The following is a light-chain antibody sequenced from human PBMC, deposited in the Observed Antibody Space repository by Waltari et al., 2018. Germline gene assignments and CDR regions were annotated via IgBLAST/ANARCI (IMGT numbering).Light chain of an antibody. Sequence: QSALTHPAPVSGSPGQSITISCTGTSSDVGGHNYVSWYQQHPGKAPKLMIYDVSNRPSGVSNRFSGSKSGNTASLTISGLQAEDEADYYCSSHTSSSTPVFGGGTKLTVL. V-gene: IGLV2-14*01. J-gene: IGLJ2*01. CDR3: SSHTSSSTPV. CDR2: DVS. CDR1: SSDVGGHNY.